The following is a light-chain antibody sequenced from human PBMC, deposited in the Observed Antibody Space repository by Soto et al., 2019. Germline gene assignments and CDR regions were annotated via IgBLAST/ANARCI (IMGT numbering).Light chain of an antibody. CDR2: EIY. J-gene: IGLJ1*01. V-gene: IGLV2-14*01. CDR3: SSYTISGLLV. Sequence: QSALTQPASVSGSPGQSITISCTGTSSDFGAYNYVSWYQHHPGKAPKLMVYEIYNRPSGVSSRFSGSKSGNTASLTISGLQAEDEADYYCSSYTISGLLVFVTGTKLTVL. CDR1: SSDFGAYNY.